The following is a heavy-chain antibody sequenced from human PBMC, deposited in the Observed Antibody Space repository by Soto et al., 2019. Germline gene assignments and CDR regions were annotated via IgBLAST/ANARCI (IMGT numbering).Heavy chain of an antibody. Sequence: EVQLVESGGGLVQPGGSLRLSCAASGFTFSSYSMNWVRQAPGKGLEWVSYISSSSSTIYYADSVKGRFTISRDNAKNSLYLQMNSLRDEDTAVYYCAAGYSSSWYMSDSFNYYYGMDVWGQGTTVTVSS. J-gene: IGHJ6*02. CDR1: GFTFSSYS. CDR3: AAGYSSSWYMSDSFNYYYGMDV. D-gene: IGHD6-13*01. CDR2: ISSSSSTI. V-gene: IGHV3-48*02.